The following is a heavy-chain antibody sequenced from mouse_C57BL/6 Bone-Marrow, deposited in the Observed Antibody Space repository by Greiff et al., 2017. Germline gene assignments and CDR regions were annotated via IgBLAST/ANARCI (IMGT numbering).Heavy chain of an antibody. V-gene: IGHV1-69*01. J-gene: IGHJ2*01. CDR1: GYTFTSYW. CDR2: IDPSDSYT. CDR3: AREGDYYFDY. Sequence: QVQLQQPGAELVMPGASVKLSCTASGYTFTSYWMHWVKQRPGQGLEWIGEIDPSDSYTNYNQKFKGKSTLTVDKSSSTAYMQLSSLTSEDSAVYYCAREGDYYFDYWGQGTTLTVSS.